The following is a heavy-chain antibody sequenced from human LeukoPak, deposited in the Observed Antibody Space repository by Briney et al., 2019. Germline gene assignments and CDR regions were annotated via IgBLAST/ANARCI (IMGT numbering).Heavy chain of an antibody. D-gene: IGHD3-3*01. CDR1: GFTFSSYA. CDR2: ISGSGGIT. Sequence: GGSLRLSCAASGFTFSSYAMSWVRQAPGKGLEWVSAISGSGGITYYADSVKGRFTISRDNSKTTLYLQMNSLRAEDTAVYYCAKDQNSLTIFEVVIIFDAFDIWGQGTMVTVSS. J-gene: IGHJ3*02. V-gene: IGHV3-23*01. CDR3: AKDQNSLTIFEVVIIFDAFDI.